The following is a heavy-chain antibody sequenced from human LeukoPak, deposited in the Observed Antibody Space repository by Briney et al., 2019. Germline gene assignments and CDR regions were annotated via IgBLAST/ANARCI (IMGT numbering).Heavy chain of an antibody. J-gene: IGHJ3*01. CDR3: AKDRRFPDDVLDL. CDR2: ISGSRGDT. Sequence: GGSLRLSCVASGFTVNNYAMSWVRQAAGKGLEWVSAISGSRGDTYYAASVQGRFTISRDNSRNTLYLQMNSLRAEDTALYYCAKDRRFPDDVLDLWGQGTLVTVSS. V-gene: IGHV3-23*01. CDR1: GFTVNNYA. D-gene: IGHD2-21*01.